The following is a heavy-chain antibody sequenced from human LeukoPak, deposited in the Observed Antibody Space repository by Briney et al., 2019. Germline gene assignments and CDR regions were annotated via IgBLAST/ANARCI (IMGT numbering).Heavy chain of an antibody. J-gene: IGHJ4*02. CDR3: AKRVPYSSSSVYFDN. CDR2: INPSGGDT. V-gene: IGHV3-23*01. Sequence: PGGSLRLSCAASGFAFSSYAMTWVRKAPGKGLEWISSINPSGGDTYYADSVKGRSTVSRDNSKNTLYLQMNSLRAEDTAVYYCAKRVPYSSSSVYFDNWGQGTLVTVSS. CDR1: GFAFSSYA. D-gene: IGHD6-6*01.